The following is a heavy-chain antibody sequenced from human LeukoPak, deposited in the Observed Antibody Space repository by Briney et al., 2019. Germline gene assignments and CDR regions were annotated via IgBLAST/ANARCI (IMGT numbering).Heavy chain of an antibody. V-gene: IGHV3-7*01. CDR1: GFTFSSYW. CDR2: IKQDGSEK. Sequence: PGGSLRLSCAASGFTFSSYWMSWVRQAPGKGLEWVANIKQDGSEKYYVDSVKGRFTISRDNAKNSLYLQRNSRRAKDMAVYYCARAMYYDFWSGYLYYYGMDVWGQGTTVTVSS. D-gene: IGHD3-3*01. J-gene: IGHJ6*02. CDR3: ARAMYYDFWSGYLYYYGMDV.